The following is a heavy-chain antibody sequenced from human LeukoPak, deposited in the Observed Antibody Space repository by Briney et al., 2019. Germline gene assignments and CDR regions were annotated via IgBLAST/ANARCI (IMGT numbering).Heavy chain of an antibody. V-gene: IGHV1-2*02. D-gene: IGHD2-2*01. Sequence: ASVNVSCKASGYTFTAYYLHWVRQAPGQGLEWMGRINPNSGGPNSAQKFQGRVTMTRDTSISTAYMELNGLRSGDTAIYYCARDLIPAAVSDSYGMDLWGLGTTVTVSS. J-gene: IGHJ6*02. CDR2: INPNSGGP. CDR1: GYTFTAYY. CDR3: ARDLIPAAVSDSYGMDL.